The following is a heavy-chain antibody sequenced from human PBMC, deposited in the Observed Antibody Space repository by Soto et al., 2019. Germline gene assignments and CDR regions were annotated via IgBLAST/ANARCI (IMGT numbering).Heavy chain of an antibody. J-gene: IGHJ6*02. V-gene: IGHV4-34*01. CDR3: TRCESSPYHYDVMDV. CDR1: DGSFSGYY. CDR2: INHSGST. Sequence: SETLSLTCAVYDGSFSGYYWSWIRHPPGKELEWIGEINHSGSTNYNPSLKSRVTISVDTSKNQFSLKLSSVTAAHAAVYYCTRCESSPYHYDVMDVWGQGTTVTVSS.